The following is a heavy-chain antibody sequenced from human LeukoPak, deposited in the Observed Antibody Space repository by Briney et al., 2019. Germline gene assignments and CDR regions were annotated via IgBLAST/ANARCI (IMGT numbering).Heavy chain of an antibody. CDR1: GYTFTSYD. Sequence: GASGKVSCKVSGYTFTSYDINWVRQATGQGLEWMGWMNPNSGNTGYAQKFQGRVTMTRNTSISTAYMELSSLRSEDTAVYYCARGSSSWSYNWFDPWGQGTLVTVSS. D-gene: IGHD6-13*01. J-gene: IGHJ5*02. CDR2: MNPNSGNT. V-gene: IGHV1-8*01. CDR3: ARGSSSWSYNWFDP.